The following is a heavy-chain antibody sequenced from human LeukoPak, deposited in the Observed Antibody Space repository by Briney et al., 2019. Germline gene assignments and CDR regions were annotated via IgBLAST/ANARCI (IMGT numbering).Heavy chain of an antibody. CDR1: GGSFSGCY. J-gene: IGHJ4*02. CDR2: IRYSGTT. Sequence: PSETLSLTCAVYGGSFSGCYWSWIRQPPGKGLVYIGSIRYSGTTYFNPSLKSRVTISVDTSENQFSLKLNSVTAADTAVYYCARGSPYHSWGQGTLVTVSS. V-gene: IGHV4-34*01. CDR3: ARGSPYHS.